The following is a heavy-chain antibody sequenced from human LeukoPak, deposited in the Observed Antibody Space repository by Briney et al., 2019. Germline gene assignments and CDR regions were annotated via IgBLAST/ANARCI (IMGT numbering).Heavy chain of an antibody. V-gene: IGHV3-23*01. Sequence: GASLRLSCAASGFTFSNYAMGWVRQAPGKGLEWVSAITGSGGNTYYADSVKGRFTISRDNSKNTVFLQMNSLRAEDAAVYYCAKWGDYDVLTGYYVSDYWGQGTLVTVSS. CDR2: ITGSGGNT. J-gene: IGHJ4*02. CDR3: AKWGDYDVLTGYYVSDY. CDR1: GFTFSNYA. D-gene: IGHD3-9*01.